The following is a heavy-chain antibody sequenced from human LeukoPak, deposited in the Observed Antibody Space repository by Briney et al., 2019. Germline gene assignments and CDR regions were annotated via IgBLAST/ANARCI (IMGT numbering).Heavy chain of an antibody. Sequence: GGSLRLSCAASGFTVSSDYMSWVRQAPGKGLEWVSVIYSGGSTYYADSVKGRFTISRDNSKNTLYLQMNSLRAEDTAVYYCARDPLPRDDSSGYYYALDYWGQGTLVTVSS. J-gene: IGHJ4*02. CDR1: GFTVSSDY. CDR2: IYSGGST. D-gene: IGHD3-22*01. CDR3: ARDPLPRDDSSGYYYALDY. V-gene: IGHV3-53*01.